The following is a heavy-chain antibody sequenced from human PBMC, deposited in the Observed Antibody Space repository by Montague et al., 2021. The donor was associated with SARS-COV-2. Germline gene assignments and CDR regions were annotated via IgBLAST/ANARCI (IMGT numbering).Heavy chain of an antibody. Sequence: PALVKPTQTLTLTCTFSGFSITTSGVGVGWFRQSPGRALEWLALVYWDDDQRYSPSLKNRLTITRGASKNQVVLTLSNMDPADTGTYYCAHIRSMYHFDSWGQGTLVTVSS. CDR3: AHIRSMYHFDS. CDR1: GFSITTSGVG. D-gene: IGHD2/OR15-2a*01. J-gene: IGHJ4*02. V-gene: IGHV2-5*02. CDR2: VYWDDDQ.